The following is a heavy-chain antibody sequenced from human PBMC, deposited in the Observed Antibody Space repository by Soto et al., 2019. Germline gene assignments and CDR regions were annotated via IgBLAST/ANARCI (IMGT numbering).Heavy chain of an antibody. J-gene: IGHJ1*01. CDR3: ARHLGDSSGYPEYFHH. CDR1: GYSFTSYW. V-gene: IGHV5-51*01. D-gene: IGHD3-22*01. CDR2: IYPGDSDT. Sequence: GESLKISCKGSGYSFTSYWIGWVRQMPGKGLEWMGIIYPGDSDTGYSPSFQGQVSISVDKSINTAYLQWSSLKASDTAMYYCARHLGDSSGYPEYFHHWGQGTLVTVSS.